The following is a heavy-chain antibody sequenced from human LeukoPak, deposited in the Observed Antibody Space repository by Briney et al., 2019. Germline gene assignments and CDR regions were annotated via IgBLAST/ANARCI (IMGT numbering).Heavy chain of an antibody. J-gene: IGHJ6*02. CDR1: GGTFSSYA. Sequence: ASVKVSCKASGGTFSSYAISWVRQAPGQGLEWMGGIIPIFGTANYAQKFQGRVTITTDESTSTAYMELSSLRSEDTAVYYCARETRRLYYEGYYGMDVWGQGTTVTVSS. D-gene: IGHD3-16*01. V-gene: IGHV1-69*05. CDR2: IIPIFGTA. CDR3: ARETRRLYYEGYYGMDV.